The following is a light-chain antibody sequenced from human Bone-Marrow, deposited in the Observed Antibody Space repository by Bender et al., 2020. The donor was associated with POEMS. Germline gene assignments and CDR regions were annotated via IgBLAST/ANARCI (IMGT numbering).Light chain of an antibody. J-gene: IGLJ3*02. CDR2: KDS. Sequence: SYELTQPPSVSVSPGQTARITCSGDALPQQFAYWYRQKPGQAPVLLIYKDSERPSGIPERFSGSSSGTTVTLTINGVQADDEADYYCQSADSSGTWVFGGWTKLTVL. CDR1: ALPQQF. CDR3: QSADSSGTWV. V-gene: IGLV3-25*03.